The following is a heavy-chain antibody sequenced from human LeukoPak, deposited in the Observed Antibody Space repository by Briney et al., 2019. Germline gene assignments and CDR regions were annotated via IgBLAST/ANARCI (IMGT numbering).Heavy chain of an antibody. D-gene: IGHD3-16*01. CDR3: ARDSGDYVWSY. CDR1: GFTFSSYS. Sequence: GGSLRLSCGASGFTFSSYSMNWVRQAPGKGLEWVSSISSSSSYIYYADSVKGRFTISRDNAKNSLYLQMNSLRAEDTAVYYCARDSGDYVWSYWGQGTLVTVSS. V-gene: IGHV3-21*01. J-gene: IGHJ4*02. CDR2: ISSSSSYI.